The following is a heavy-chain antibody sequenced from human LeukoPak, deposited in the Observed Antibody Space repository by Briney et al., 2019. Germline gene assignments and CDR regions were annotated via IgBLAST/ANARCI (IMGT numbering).Heavy chain of an antibody. Sequence: SQTLSLTCTVSGGSISSGNYWWSWIRQHPGKGLEWIGYIYYSGSTYYNPSLKSRVTISVDTSKNQFSLKLSSVTAADTAVYYCARDTGIAAAGRALDAFDIWGQGTMVTVSS. D-gene: IGHD6-13*01. CDR1: GGSISSGNYW. CDR2: IYYSGST. J-gene: IGHJ3*02. V-gene: IGHV4-31*03. CDR3: ARDTGIAAAGRALDAFDI.